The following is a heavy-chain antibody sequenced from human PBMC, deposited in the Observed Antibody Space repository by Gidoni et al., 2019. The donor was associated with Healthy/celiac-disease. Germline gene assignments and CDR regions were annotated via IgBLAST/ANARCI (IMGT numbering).Heavy chain of an antibody. Sequence: QVQLVESGGGLVKPGASLRLSCAASGFTFSDYYMSWIRQAPGKGLEWVSYISSSSSYTNYADSVKGRFTISRDNAKNSLYLQMNSLRAEDTAVYYCAREVAGLVVVIAYWGQGTLVTVSS. CDR2: ISSSSSYT. CDR1: GFTFSDYY. D-gene: IGHD3-22*01. V-gene: IGHV3-11*06. J-gene: IGHJ4*02. CDR3: AREVAGLVVVIAY.